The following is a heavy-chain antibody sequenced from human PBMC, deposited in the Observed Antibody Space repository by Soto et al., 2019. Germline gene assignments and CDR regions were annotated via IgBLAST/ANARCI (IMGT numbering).Heavy chain of an antibody. D-gene: IGHD2-2*01. CDR1: GYTFTIYG. Sequence: ASVKVSCTSSGYTFTIYGISWVRQAPGQGLEWMGWISAYNGNTNYAQKLQGRVTMTTDTSTSTAYMELRSLRSDDTAVYYCARDRVVPAPYGMDVWGQGNTVTVSS. V-gene: IGHV1-18*04. J-gene: IGHJ6*02. CDR3: ARDRVVPAPYGMDV. CDR2: ISAYNGNT.